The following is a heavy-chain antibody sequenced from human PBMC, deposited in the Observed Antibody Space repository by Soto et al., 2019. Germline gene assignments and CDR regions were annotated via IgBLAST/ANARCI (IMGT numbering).Heavy chain of an antibody. J-gene: IGHJ6*02. CDR1: GFTVSSNY. Sequence: EVQLVESGGGLIQPGGSLRLSCAASGFTVSSNYMSWVRQAPGKGLEWVSVIYSGGSTYYADSVKGRFTISRDNSKNTLYLQMNSLRAEDTAVYYCARDRVVKDYYYGMDVWGQGTTVTVSS. V-gene: IGHV3-53*01. CDR3: ARDRVVKDYYYGMDV. D-gene: IGHD3-22*01. CDR2: IYSGGST.